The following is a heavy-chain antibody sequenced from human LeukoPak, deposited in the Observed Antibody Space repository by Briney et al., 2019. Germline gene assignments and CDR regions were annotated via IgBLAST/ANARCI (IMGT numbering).Heavy chain of an antibody. V-gene: IGHV3-30*02. J-gene: IGHJ1*01. CDR1: GFTFSSYG. CDR3: AKGLTYSSSWYGEYFQH. D-gene: IGHD6-13*01. Sequence: GGSLRLSCAASGFTFSSYGMHWVRQAPGKGLEGVAFIRYDGSNKYYADSVKGRFTISRDNSKNTLYLQMNSLRAEDTAVYYCAKGLTYSSSWYGEYFQHWGQGTLVTVSS. CDR2: IRYDGSNK.